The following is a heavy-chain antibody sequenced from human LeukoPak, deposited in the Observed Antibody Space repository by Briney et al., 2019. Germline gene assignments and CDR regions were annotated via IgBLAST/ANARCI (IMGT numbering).Heavy chain of an antibody. CDR2: ISYDGSNK. D-gene: IGHD5-12*01. J-gene: IGHJ4*02. CDR1: GFTFSSYG. V-gene: IGHV3-30*18. Sequence: GGSLRLSCAASGFTFSSYGMHWVRQAPGKGLEWVAVISYDGSNKYYAASVKGRFTISRDNSKNTLYLQMNSLRAEDTAVYYCAKLSRGYSGYGGGDYWGQGTLVTVSS. CDR3: AKLSRGYSGYGGGDY.